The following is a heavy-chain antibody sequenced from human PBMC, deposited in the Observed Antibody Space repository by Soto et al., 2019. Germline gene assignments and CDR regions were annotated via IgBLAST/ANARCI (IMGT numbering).Heavy chain of an antibody. Sequence: QVQLVESGGGVVQPGRSLRLSCAASGFTFSSYGMHWVRQAPGKGLEWVAVISYDGSNKYYADSVKGRFTISRDNSKNTLYLQMNSLRAEDTAVYYCAKDPELRFLEWLPVGMDVWGQGTTVTVSS. CDR1: GFTFSSYG. V-gene: IGHV3-30*18. CDR3: AKDPELRFLEWLPVGMDV. J-gene: IGHJ6*02. D-gene: IGHD3-3*01. CDR2: ISYDGSNK.